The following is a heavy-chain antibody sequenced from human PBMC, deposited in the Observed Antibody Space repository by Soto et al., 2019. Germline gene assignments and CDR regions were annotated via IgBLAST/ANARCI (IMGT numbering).Heavy chain of an antibody. CDR2: IIPIFGTA. V-gene: IGHV1-69*01. CDR3: ARRPQSGYEDRGYYYGMDV. Sequence: QVQLVQSGAEVKKPGSSVKVSCKASGGTFSSYAISWVRQAPGQGLEWMGGIIPIFGTANYAQKFQGRVTITADESTSTAYLELSSLRSEDTDVYYCARRPQSGYEDRGYYYGMDVWGQGTTVTVSS. J-gene: IGHJ6*02. CDR1: GGTFSSYA. D-gene: IGHD5-12*01.